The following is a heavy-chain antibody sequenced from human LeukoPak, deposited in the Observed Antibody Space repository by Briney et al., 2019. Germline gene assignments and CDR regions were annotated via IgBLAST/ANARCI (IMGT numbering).Heavy chain of an antibody. CDR2: VYSSGNRGTT. CDR1: GDSISGFY. V-gene: IGHV4-4*07. Sequence: SETLSLTCTVSGDSISGFYWSWIRQPAGKGLEWIGRVYSSGNRGTTNYNPSLQSRVTVSLDTSKNQVSLKLTSVTAADTAVYFCARESRMIAFDIWGQGTMVTASS. D-gene: IGHD2-2*01. J-gene: IGHJ3*02. CDR3: ARESRMIAFDI.